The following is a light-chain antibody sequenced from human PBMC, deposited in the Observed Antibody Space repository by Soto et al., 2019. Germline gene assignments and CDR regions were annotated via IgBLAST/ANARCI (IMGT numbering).Light chain of an antibody. Sequence: QSVLTQPPSVSAAPGQKVTISCSGSNSNIGNNYVSWYQHLPGTAPKLLISDNNKRPSGIPDRFSGTKSDTSATLGITGLQTGDEADYYCATWDSSLIAGVFGGGTKLTVL. CDR1: NSNIGNNY. J-gene: IGLJ2*01. CDR2: DNN. V-gene: IGLV1-51*01. CDR3: ATWDSSLIAGV.